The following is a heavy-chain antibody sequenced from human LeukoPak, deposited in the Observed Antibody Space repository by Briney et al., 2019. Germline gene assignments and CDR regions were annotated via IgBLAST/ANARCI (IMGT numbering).Heavy chain of an antibody. D-gene: IGHD6-19*01. CDR3: ASVSSSGWYDY. Sequence: SETLSLTCTVSGGSISSYYWSWIRQPPEKRLEWIGYIYYSGSTNYNPSLKSRVTISVDTSKNQLSLKLSSVTAADTAVYYCASVSSSGWYDYWGQGTLVTVSS. J-gene: IGHJ4*02. CDR2: IYYSGST. V-gene: IGHV4-59*08. CDR1: GGSISSYY.